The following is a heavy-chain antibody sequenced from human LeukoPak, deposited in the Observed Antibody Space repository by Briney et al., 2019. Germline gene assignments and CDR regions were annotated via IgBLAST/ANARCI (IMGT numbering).Heavy chain of an antibody. Sequence: PSETLSLTCTVSGGSISSGDYYWSWIRQPPGKGLEWIGYIYYSGSTYYNPSLKSRVTISVDTSKNQFSLKLSSVTAADTAVYYCARQGPLGLGIMITFGGVIVDWGQGTLVTVSS. V-gene: IGHV4-30-4*01. J-gene: IGHJ4*02. CDR2: IYYSGST. D-gene: IGHD3-16*02. CDR1: GGSISSGDYY. CDR3: ARQGPLGLGIMITFGGVIVD.